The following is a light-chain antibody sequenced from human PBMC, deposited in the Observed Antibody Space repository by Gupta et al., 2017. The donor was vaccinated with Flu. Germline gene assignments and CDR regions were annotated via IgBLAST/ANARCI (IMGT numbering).Light chain of an antibody. V-gene: IGLV3-1*01. CDR3: QAWDSNIEHV. Sequence: IYQTDRRPSGIYDRISGSISGNTATLTITETQSMDEADYYCQAWDSNIEHVFGPGTKVTV. CDR2: QTD. J-gene: IGLJ1*01.